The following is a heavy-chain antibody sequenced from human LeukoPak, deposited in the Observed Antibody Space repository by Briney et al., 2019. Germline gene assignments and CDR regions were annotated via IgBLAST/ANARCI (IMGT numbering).Heavy chain of an antibody. Sequence: ASVKVSCKASGYTFTGYYMHWVRQAPGQGPEWMGWINPNSGGTNYAQKFQGRVTMTRDTSISTAYMELSRLRSEDTAVYYCARGLYDILTGYFLGDDYWGQGTLVTVSS. CDR3: ARGLYDILTGYFLGDDY. J-gene: IGHJ4*02. CDR1: GYTFTGYY. V-gene: IGHV1-2*02. CDR2: INPNSGGT. D-gene: IGHD3-9*01.